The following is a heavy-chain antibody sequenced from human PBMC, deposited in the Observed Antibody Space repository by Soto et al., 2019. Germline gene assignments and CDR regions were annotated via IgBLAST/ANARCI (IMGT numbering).Heavy chain of an antibody. CDR2: IGSNGGST. D-gene: IGHD6-6*01. V-gene: IGHV3-64*04. CDR1: GFTFSGHA. J-gene: IGHJ4*02. CDR3: AIGQYSSSFRNY. Sequence: SGGSLRLSCSASGFTFSGHAMHWLRQGPVTGLQYVSGIGSNGGSTYYADSVKGRFTISRDNSKNTLYLQMNSLRAEDTAVYYCAIGQYSSSFRNYWGQGTLVTVSS.